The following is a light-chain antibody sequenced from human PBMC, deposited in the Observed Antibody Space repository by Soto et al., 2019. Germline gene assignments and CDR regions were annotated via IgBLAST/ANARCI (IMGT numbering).Light chain of an antibody. CDR1: QSITTW. CDR3: QHSKLYSPWT. J-gene: IGKJ1*01. Sequence: DIQMTQSPSTVSAYVGDSVTITCRASQSITTWLAWYQQRPGKAPKLLIHDVSSLQSGVPSRFTGSGSATEFTLTISSLQPDDFATYSCQHSKLYSPWTFGQGTKVDIK. CDR2: DVS. V-gene: IGKV1-5*01.